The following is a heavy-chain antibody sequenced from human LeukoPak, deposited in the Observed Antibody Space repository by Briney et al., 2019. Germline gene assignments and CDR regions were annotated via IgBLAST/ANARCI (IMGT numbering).Heavy chain of an antibody. CDR2: IDPNDGRT. J-gene: IGHJ4*02. D-gene: IGHD1-26*01. CDR3: AREGGRGSGTRGSFFDH. CDR1: GYTFTGYY. Sequence: ASVKVSCKSSGYTFTGYYIHWVRQAPGQGLEGVGYIDPNDGRTHFAQKFQGSVTMTRDTSINTVYMELSSLTSDDTAVYYCAREGGRGSGTRGSFFDHWGQGTLVTVSS. V-gene: IGHV1-2*02.